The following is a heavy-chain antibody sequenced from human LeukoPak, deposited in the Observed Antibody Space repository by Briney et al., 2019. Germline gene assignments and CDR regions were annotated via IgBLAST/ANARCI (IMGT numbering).Heavy chain of an antibody. Sequence: SETLPLTCTVSGGSISSYYWSWIRQPAGKGLEWIGHIYTNGRTDYNPALKRRVTISVDKAKNQFSLKLTSVTTADTAVYYCAGDGYRTTWYYYWGQGTPVTVS. CDR1: GGSISSYY. V-gene: IGHV4-4*07. CDR2: IYTNGRT. D-gene: IGHD6-13*01. CDR3: AGDGYRTTWYYY. J-gene: IGHJ4*02.